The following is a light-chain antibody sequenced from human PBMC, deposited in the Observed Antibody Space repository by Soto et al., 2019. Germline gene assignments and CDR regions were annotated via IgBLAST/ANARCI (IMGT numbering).Light chain of an antibody. V-gene: IGKV3-11*01. CDR1: QSVSSN. CDR2: DAS. CDR3: QQSSNSIT. J-gene: IGKJ5*01. Sequence: EIVMTQSPATLPVSPGERATLSCRASQSVSSNLAWYQQKPGQAPRLLIYDASNRATGIPARFSGSGSGTDFTLTISSLEPEDFAVYYCQQSSNSITFGQGTRLEIK.